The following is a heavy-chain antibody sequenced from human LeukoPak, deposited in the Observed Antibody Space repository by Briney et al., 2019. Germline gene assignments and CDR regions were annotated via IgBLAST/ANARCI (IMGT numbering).Heavy chain of an antibody. CDR3: AKDNRRHYTSGPNPDSLH. CDR1: GFIFNNYA. CDR2: ISWNSGSI. Sequence: TGGSLRLSRAGSGFIFNNYAMHWVRQPPGKGLEWASGISWNSGSIDYADSVKGRFTISRDNAKNSLYLQMNSLRVEDTAFYYCAKDNRRHYTSGPNPDSLHWGQGALVTVSS. D-gene: IGHD6-19*01. V-gene: IGHV3-9*01. J-gene: IGHJ4*02.